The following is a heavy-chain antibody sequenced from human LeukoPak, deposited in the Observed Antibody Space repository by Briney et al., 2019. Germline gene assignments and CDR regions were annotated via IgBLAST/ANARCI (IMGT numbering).Heavy chain of an antibody. Sequence: ASVKVSCKASGYTFTGYYMHWVRQAPGQGLEWMGWINPNSGGTNYAQKFQGRVTMTRDTSISTAYMELSRLGSDDTAVYYCSSFTVTTSGVNYWGQETLVTVSS. CDR1: GYTFTGYY. CDR2: INPNSGGT. CDR3: SSFTVTTSGVNY. J-gene: IGHJ4*02. V-gene: IGHV1-2*02. D-gene: IGHD4-11*01.